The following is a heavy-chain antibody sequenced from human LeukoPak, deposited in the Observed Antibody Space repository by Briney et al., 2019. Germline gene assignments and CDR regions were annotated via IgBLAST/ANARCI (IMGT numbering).Heavy chain of an antibody. J-gene: IGHJ2*01. CDR2: IYYSGST. Sequence: SETLSLTCTVSGCSISSYYWSWIRQPPGKGLEWIGYIYYSGSTNYNPSLKSRVTISVDTSKNQFSLKLSSVTAADTAVYYCATARRYFDLWGRGTLVTVSS. V-gene: IGHV4-59*01. CDR3: ATARRYFDL. CDR1: GCSISSYY.